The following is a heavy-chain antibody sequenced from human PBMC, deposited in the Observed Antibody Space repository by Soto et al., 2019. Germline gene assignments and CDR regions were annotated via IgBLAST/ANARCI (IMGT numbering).Heavy chain of an antibody. CDR1: GGTFSSYT. J-gene: IGHJ6*02. D-gene: IGHD2-2*01. Sequence: QVQLVQSGAEVKKPGSSVKVSCKASGGTFSSYTISWVRQAPGQGLEWMGRIIPILGIANYAQKFQGRVXINADKSKSTXXMXLXXLRSEDTAVYYCASALRPEQYCSSTSCYYYYGMDVWGQGTTVTVSS. V-gene: IGHV1-69*02. CDR2: IIPILGIA. CDR3: ASALRPEQYCSSTSCYYYYGMDV.